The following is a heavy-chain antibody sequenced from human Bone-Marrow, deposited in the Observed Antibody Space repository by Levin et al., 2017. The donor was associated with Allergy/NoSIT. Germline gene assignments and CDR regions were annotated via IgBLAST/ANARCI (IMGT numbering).Heavy chain of an antibody. CDR3: ARDQFLHGSASGGWLDS. D-gene: IGHD3-10*01. Sequence: EASVKVSCAASGFTVSSNYMNWVRQAPGKGLEWVSVIYSDGRTFYADSVKGRVTISRDNSKNTLYLQMNSLGVEDTAVYYCARDQFLHGSASGGWLDSWGQGTLVTVSS. CDR2: IYSDGRT. CDR1: GFTVSSNY. V-gene: IGHV3-53*01. J-gene: IGHJ5*01.